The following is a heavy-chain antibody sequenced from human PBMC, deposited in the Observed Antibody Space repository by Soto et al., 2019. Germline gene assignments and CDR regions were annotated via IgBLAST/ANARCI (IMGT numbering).Heavy chain of an antibody. CDR1: GFTFSTYG. CDR3: ARIDCTGDNCNPYYHYGMDV. J-gene: IGHJ6*02. CDR2: IWYDGGIK. D-gene: IGHD2-8*02. Sequence: GGSLRLSCAASGFTFSTYGMHWVRQVPGKGLQWVAVIWYDGGIKYYADSVKGRFTISRDNSKNTLYLQMNSLRDEDTAVYYCARIDCTGDNCNPYYHYGMDVWGQGTTVTVSS. V-gene: IGHV3-33*01.